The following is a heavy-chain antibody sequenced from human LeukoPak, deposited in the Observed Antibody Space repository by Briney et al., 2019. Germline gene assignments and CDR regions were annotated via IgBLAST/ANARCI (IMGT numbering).Heavy chain of an antibody. CDR1: GYTFTGYY. CDR3: VQGGHIVGATSFDY. D-gene: IGHD1-26*01. V-gene: IGHV1-2*02. J-gene: IGHJ4*02. Sequence: GASVKVSCKASGYTFTGYYMHWVRQAPGQGLEWMGWINPNSGGTNYAQKFQGRVTMTRDTSISTAYMELSRLRSDDTAVYYCVQGGHIVGATSFDYWGQGTLVTVSS. CDR2: INPNSGGT.